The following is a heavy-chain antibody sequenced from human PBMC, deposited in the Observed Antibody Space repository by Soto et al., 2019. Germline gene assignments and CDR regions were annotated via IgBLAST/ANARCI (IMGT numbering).Heavy chain of an antibody. J-gene: IGHJ3*02. Sequence: EVQLVESGGGLVQPGGSLRLSCAASGFTFSSYEMDWVRQAPGKGLEWVAHITSGGSTMYGDSVEGRFTISRDNADNSLYLQMNDLRAEDTAVYYCTKEKSVMNSGYDAFEIWGRGTMVTVSP. CDR3: TKEKSVMNSGYDAFEI. CDR1: GFTFSSYE. V-gene: IGHV3-48*03. CDR2: ITSGGSTM. D-gene: IGHD5-12*01.